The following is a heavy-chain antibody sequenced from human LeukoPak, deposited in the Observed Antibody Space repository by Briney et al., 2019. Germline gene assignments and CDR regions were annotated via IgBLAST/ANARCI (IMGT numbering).Heavy chain of an antibody. D-gene: IGHD3-10*01. J-gene: IGHJ4*02. CDR1: GFSFSSYE. Sequence: GGSLRLSCAASGFSFSSYEMNWVRQAPGKGLEWVSSISSRSSYIYYADSVKGRFTISRDNAKTTMYLQMTSLRAEDTAVYYCAKDSDYYYGSGNHLDYWGQGTLVTVSS. V-gene: IGHV3-21*01. CDR2: ISSRSSYI. CDR3: AKDSDYYYGSGNHLDY.